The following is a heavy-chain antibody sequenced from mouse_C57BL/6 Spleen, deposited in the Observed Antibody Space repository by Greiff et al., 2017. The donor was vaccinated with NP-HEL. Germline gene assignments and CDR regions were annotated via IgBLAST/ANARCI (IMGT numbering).Heavy chain of an antibody. CDR1: GFTFSDYG. V-gene: IGHV5-17*01. CDR3: AREYYRNSYYAMDY. Sequence: EVQLVESGGGLVKPGGSLKLSCAASGFTFSDYGMHWVRQAPEKGLEWVAYISSGSSTIYYADTVKGRFTISRDNAKNTLFLQMTSLRSEDTAMYYCAREYYRNSYYAMDYWGQGTSVTVSS. D-gene: IGHD2-1*01. CDR2: ISSGSSTI. J-gene: IGHJ4*01.